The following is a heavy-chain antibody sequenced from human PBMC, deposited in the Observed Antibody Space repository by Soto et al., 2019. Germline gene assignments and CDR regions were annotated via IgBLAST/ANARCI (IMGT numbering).Heavy chain of an antibody. CDR2: IYHSGST. CDR1: SGSISSSNW. V-gene: IGHV4-4*02. J-gene: IGHJ3*02. D-gene: IGHD4-17*01. CDR3: ARRVYGEIAFDI. Sequence: SETLSLTCAVSSGSISSSNWWSWVRQPPGKGLEWIGEIYHSGSTNYNPSLKSRVTISVDKSKNQFSLKLSSVTAADTAVYYCARRVYGEIAFDIWGQGTMVTVSS.